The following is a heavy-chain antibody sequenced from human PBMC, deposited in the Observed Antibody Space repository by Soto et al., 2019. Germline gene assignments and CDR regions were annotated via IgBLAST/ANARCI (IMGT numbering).Heavy chain of an antibody. CDR2: IWYDGSNE. CDR3: ARVPEAGRPLFDY. CDR1: GFIFSDFA. J-gene: IGHJ4*02. D-gene: IGHD6-6*01. V-gene: IGHV3-33*01. Sequence: GGSLRLSCAASGFIFSDFAMHWVRQAPGKGLEWVAEIWYDGSNEYYGDSVEGRFTISRDNSKNTLYLQLNSLRAEDTAVYYCARVPEAGRPLFDYWGQGALVTVSS.